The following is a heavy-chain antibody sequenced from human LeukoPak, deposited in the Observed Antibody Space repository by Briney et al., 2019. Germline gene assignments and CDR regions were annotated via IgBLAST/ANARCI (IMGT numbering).Heavy chain of an antibody. CDR3: AVGTVIFNY. Sequence: GGSLRLSCAASGFTFSSYSMNWVRQAPGKGLEWVSYISSSSSTIYYADSVKGRFTISRDNAKNSLHLQMNSLRDEDTAVYYCAVGTVIFNYWGQGTLVTVSS. CDR1: GFTFSSYS. D-gene: IGHD4-17*01. V-gene: IGHV3-48*02. J-gene: IGHJ4*02. CDR2: ISSSSSTI.